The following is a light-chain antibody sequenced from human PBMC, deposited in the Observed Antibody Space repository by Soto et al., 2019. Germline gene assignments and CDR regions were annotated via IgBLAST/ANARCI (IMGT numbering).Light chain of an antibody. CDR2: WAS. J-gene: IGKJ4*01. CDR3: QQYYSKPLT. V-gene: IGKV4-1*01. CDR1: QSVLYSSNNKNY. Sequence: DIVMTQSPDSLAVSLGERATINCKYSQSVLYSSNNKNYLGWYQQKVGKPPKLLIYWASTRESGVPDRLSGSGSGTDFSLTISNLQAEDVAVYYCQQYYSKPLTFGGGTKVEIK.